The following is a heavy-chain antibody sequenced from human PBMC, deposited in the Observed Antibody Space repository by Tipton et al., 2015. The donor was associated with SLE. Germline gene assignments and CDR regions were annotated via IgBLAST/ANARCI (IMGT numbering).Heavy chain of an antibody. CDR3: ARERRALHYFDWLLEAFDI. CDR2: IYDSGST. Sequence: GLVKPSETLSLTCTVSGGSISGYNWNWIRQSPGKGLEWIGYIYDSGSTNYNPSLKSRVTISIDTSKNQFSLKVSSVTAADTAVYYCARERRALHYFDWLLEAFDIWGRGTMVTVSS. V-gene: IGHV4-59*12. CDR1: GGSISGYN. J-gene: IGHJ3*02. D-gene: IGHD3-9*01.